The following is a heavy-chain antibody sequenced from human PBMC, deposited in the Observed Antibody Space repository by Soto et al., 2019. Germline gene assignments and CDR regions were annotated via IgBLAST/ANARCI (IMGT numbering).Heavy chain of an antibody. J-gene: IGHJ6*02. V-gene: IGHV2-5*02. Sequence: QITLKESGPPLVKPTQTLTLTCTFSGFSLSTSGVGVGWIRQPPGKALEWLALIYWDDDKRYSPSLKSRLTITHDTSKNQVVLTMTNMDPVDTAPYYCAPSRRLSVYEYYYYYYGMDVWGQGTTVTVSS. CDR3: APSRRLSVYEYYYYYYGMDV. D-gene: IGHD5-12*01. CDR1: GFSLSTSGVG. CDR2: IYWDDDK.